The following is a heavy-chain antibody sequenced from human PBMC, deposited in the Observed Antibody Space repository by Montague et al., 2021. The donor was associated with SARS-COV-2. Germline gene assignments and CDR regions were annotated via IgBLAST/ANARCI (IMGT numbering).Heavy chain of an antibody. D-gene: IGHD5-18*01. CDR1: GFTFSSYS. CDR3: AKGDVDTAMAFEY. J-gene: IGHJ4*02. CDR2: ISGSGSSA. V-gene: IGHV3-23*01. Sequence: SLRLSCAASGFTFSSYSMSWVHQAPGKGLEWVSAISGSGSSAYYADSVKGRFTISRDNSKNTLYLQMNSLRAEDTAGYYCAKGDVDTAMAFEYWGQGTLVTVSS.